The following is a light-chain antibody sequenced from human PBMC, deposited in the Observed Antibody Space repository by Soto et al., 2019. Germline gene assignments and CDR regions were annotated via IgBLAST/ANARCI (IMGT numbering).Light chain of an antibody. CDR2: AAS. V-gene: IGKV1-39*01. CDR1: QSISTY. Sequence: DIQMTQSPSSLSASVRDRVTITCRASQSISTYLNWYQQKLGKAPKLLTYAASSLQSGIPSRFSGSGSGTDFTLTISNLQPEDCATYYCQQSYSTPRTFGPGTKVDIK. J-gene: IGKJ3*01. CDR3: QQSYSTPRT.